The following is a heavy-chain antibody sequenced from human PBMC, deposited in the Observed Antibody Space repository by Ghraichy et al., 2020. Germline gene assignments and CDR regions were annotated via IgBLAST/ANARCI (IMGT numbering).Heavy chain of an antibody. D-gene: IGHD3-3*01. J-gene: IGHJ6*04. V-gene: IGHV3-21*01. Sequence: GGSLRLSCAASGFTFSSYSMNWVRQAPGKGLEWVSSISSSSSYIYYADSVKGRFTISRDNAKNSLYLQMNSLRAEDTAVYYCARVGYDFWSGYMDVWGKGTTVTVPS. CDR1: GFTFSSYS. CDR2: ISSSSSYI. CDR3: ARVGYDFWSGYMDV.